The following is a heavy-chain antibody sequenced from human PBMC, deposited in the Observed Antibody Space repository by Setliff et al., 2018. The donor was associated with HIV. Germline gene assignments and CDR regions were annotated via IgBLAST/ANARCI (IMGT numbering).Heavy chain of an antibody. CDR3: ARHLGVAGTSGGDY. Sequence: PGESPKISCKGSGYSFSSYWIGWVRQMPGKGLEWMGIIYPADSNTRYSPSFQAQVTISADKSIRTAYLQWSSLKASDTAMYYCARHLGVAGTSGGDYWGQGTLVTVSS. D-gene: IGHD6-19*01. V-gene: IGHV5-51*01. CDR2: IYPADSNT. J-gene: IGHJ4*02. CDR1: GYSFSSYW.